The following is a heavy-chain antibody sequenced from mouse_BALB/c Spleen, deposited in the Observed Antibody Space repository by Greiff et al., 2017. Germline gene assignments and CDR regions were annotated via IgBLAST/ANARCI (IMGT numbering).Heavy chain of an antibody. CDR2: INPSTGYT. CDR3: ARGGPSPYGPYYYAMDY. D-gene: IGHD1-2*01. V-gene: IGHV1-7*01. J-gene: IGHJ4*01. CDR1: GYTFTSYW. Sequence: VKLVESGAELAKPGASVKMSCKASGYTFTSYWMHWVKQRPGQGLEWIGYINPSTGYTEYNQKFKDKATLTADKSSSTAYMQLSSLTSEDSAVYYCARGGPSPYGPYYYAMDYWGQGTSVTVSS.